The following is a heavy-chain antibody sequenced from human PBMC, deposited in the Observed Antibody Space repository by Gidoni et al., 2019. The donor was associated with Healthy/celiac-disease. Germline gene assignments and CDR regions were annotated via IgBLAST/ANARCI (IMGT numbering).Heavy chain of an antibody. CDR2: IYYSGST. CDR3: AREFRRDGSVVLYYFDY. CDR1: GGPISSYY. D-gene: IGHD2-15*01. Sequence: QVQLQESGPGLVKPSETLSLTCTVSGGPISSYYWSWIRQPPGKGLEWIGYIYYSGSTNYNPSLKSRVTISVDTSKNQSSLKLSSVTAADTAVYYCAREFRRDGSVVLYYFDYWGQGTLVTVSS. V-gene: IGHV4-59*01. J-gene: IGHJ4*02.